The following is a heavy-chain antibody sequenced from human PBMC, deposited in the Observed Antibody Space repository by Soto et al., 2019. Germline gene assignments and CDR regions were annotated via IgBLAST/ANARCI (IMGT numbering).Heavy chain of an antibody. J-gene: IGHJ4*02. CDR2: ISYDGSNK. CDR1: GFTFSSYG. CDR3: AKIGRVWGSYRQPFDY. V-gene: IGHV3-30*18. Sequence: ESGGGVVQPGRSLRLSCAASGFTFSSYGMHWVRQAPGKGLEWVAVISYDGSNKYYADSVKGRFTISRDNSKNTLYLQMNSLRAEDTAVYYCAKIGRVWGSYRQPFDYWGQGTLVTVSS. D-gene: IGHD3-16*02.